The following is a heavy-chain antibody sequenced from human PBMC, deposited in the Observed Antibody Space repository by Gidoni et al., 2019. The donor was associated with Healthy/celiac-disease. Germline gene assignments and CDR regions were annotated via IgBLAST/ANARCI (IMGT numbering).Heavy chain of an antibody. J-gene: IGHJ6*02. D-gene: IGHD6-19*01. CDR1: GGTFSSYA. CDR2: IIPIFGTA. CDR3: AMPTDSSGWSEWAVWRMDV. Sequence: QVQLVQSGAEVKKPGSSVKDSCKASGGTFSSYASSWGRQAPGQGLEWMGGIIPIFGTANYAQKFQGRVTITADESTSTAYIELSSLRSEDTAVYYCAMPTDSSGWSEWAVWRMDVWGQGTTVTVSS. V-gene: IGHV1-69*01.